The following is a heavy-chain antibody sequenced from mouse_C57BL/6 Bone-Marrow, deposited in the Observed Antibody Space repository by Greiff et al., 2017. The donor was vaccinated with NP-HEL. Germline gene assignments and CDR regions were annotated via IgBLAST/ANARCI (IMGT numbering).Heavy chain of an antibody. D-gene: IGHD3-2*02. CDR2: IYPRSGNT. CDR3: ARNSSGYWFAY. V-gene: IGHV1-81*01. CDR1: GYTFTSYG. Sequence: QVQLQQSGAELARPGASVKLSCKASGYTFTSYGISWVKQRTGQGLEWIGEIYPRSGNTYYNEKFKGKATLTADKYSSTAYMELRILTSEDSAVYFCARNSSGYWFAYWGQGTLVTVSA. J-gene: IGHJ3*01.